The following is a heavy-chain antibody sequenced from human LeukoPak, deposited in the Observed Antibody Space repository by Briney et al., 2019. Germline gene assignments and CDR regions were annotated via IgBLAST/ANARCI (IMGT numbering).Heavy chain of an antibody. CDR3: ARDRYYGSGSYYLYFDY. Sequence: GGSLRLSCAASGFTFSSYAMHWVRQAPGKGLEWVAVISYDGSNKYYADSVKGRFTISRDNSKNTLYLQMNSLRAEDTAVYYCARDRYYGSGSYYLYFDYWGQGTLVTVSS. V-gene: IGHV3-30*04. CDR2: ISYDGSNK. D-gene: IGHD3-10*01. J-gene: IGHJ4*02. CDR1: GFTFSSYA.